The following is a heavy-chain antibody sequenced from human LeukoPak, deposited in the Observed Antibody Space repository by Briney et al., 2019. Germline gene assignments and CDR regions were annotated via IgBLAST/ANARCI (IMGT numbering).Heavy chain of an antibody. V-gene: IGHV3-11*05. J-gene: IGHJ4*02. D-gene: IGHD6-19*01. CDR1: GFTFSDYY. CDR2: ISSSSSYT. CDR3: AKDVMEQWLVGGGYFDY. Sequence: KPGGSLRLSCAASGFTFSDYYMSWIRQAPGKGLEWVSYISSSSSYTYYADSVKGRFTISRDNSKNTLYLKMNSLRAEDTAVYYCAKDVMEQWLVGGGYFDYWGQGTLVTVSS.